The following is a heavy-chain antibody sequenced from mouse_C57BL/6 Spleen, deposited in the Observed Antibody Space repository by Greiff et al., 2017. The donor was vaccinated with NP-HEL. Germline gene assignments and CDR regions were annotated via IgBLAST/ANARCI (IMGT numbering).Heavy chain of an antibody. Sequence: QVQLQQPGAELVKPGASVKMSCKASGYTFTSYWITWVKQRPGQGLEWIGDIYPGSGCTNYNEKFKSKATLTVDTSSSTAYMQLSSLTSEDSAVYYGAREGDGYSWFADWGQGTLVTVSA. CDR2: IYPGSGCT. CDR1: GYTFTSYW. D-gene: IGHD2-3*01. V-gene: IGHV1-55*01. CDR3: AREGDGYSWFAD. J-gene: IGHJ3*01.